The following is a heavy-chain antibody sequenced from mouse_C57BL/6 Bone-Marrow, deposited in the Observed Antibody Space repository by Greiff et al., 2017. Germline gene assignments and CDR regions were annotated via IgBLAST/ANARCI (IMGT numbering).Heavy chain of an antibody. D-gene: IGHD3-3*01. CDR3: TRDGGFAY. J-gene: IGHJ2*01. CDR1: GFNIKDDY. Sequence: EVQLQQSGAELVRPGASVKLSCTASGFNIKDDYMHWVKQRPEQGLEWIGWIDPENGDTEYASKFQGKATIPADTSSNTAYLQLSSLTSEDTAVYYCTRDGGFAYWGQGTTLTVSS. V-gene: IGHV14-4*01. CDR2: IDPENGDT.